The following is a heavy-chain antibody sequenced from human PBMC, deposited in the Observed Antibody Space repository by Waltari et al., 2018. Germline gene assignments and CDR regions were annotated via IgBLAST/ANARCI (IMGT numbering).Heavy chain of an antibody. V-gene: IGHV3-21*01. CDR3: ARAKVYYYDGSGYYDDAFDI. Sequence: EVQLVESGGGLVKPGGSLRLSCAASGFTFNNYNMYWVRQAPGKGMEWVSSIISRNTYIHYADSVKGRFTLSRDNAKNSLYLQMNSLRAEDTAVYYCARAKVYYYDGSGYYDDAFDIWGQGTMVTVSS. D-gene: IGHD3-22*01. J-gene: IGHJ3*02. CDR1: GFTFNNYN. CDR2: IISRNTYI.